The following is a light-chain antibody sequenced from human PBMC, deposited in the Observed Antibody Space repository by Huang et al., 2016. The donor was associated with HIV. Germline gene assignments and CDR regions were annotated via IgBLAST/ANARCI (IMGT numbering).Light chain of an antibody. CDR3: QQPGS. Sequence: EIVLTQSPATLSLSPGERATLSCRASQSVGGYLAWYQQKPGQAPRLLIYDTSTRATGSPARFRGSGSETDFTLTSSSLEPEYFAVYYCQQPGSFGQGTKVDIK. J-gene: IGKJ2*01. V-gene: IGKV3-11*01. CDR1: QSVGGY. CDR2: DTS.